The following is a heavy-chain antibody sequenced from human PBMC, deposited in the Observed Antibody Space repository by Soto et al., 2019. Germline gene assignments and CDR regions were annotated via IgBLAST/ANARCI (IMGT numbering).Heavy chain of an antibody. J-gene: IGHJ6*02. CDR3: AKGRYYYYYGMDV. Sequence: PVGSLRLSCAASGFTFSSYAMSWVRQAPGKGLEWVSAISGSGGSTYYADSVKGRFTISRDNSKNTLYLQMNSLRAEDTAVYYCAKGRYYYYYGMDVWGQGTTVTVSS. CDR2: ISGSGGST. V-gene: IGHV3-23*01. CDR1: GFTFSSYA.